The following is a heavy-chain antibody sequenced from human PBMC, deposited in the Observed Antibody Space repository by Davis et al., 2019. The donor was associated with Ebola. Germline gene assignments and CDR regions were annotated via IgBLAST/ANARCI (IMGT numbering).Heavy chain of an antibody. V-gene: IGHV3-23*01. CDR3: AKSIRDYDFWSGYYFDY. D-gene: IGHD3-3*01. J-gene: IGHJ4*02. Sequence: GGSLRLSCAASGFTSSSYAMSWVRQAPGKGLEWVSAISGSGGSTYYADSVKGRFTISRDNSKNTLYLQMNSLRAEDTAVYYCAKSIRDYDFWSGYYFDYWGQGTLVTVSS. CDR2: ISGSGGST. CDR1: GFTSSSYA.